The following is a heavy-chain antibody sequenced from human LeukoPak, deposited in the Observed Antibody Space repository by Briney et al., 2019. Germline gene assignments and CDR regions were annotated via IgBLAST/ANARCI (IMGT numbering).Heavy chain of an antibody. Sequence: SETLSLTCTVTGGSISSYYWSWIRQPPGKGLEWIGYIYYSGSTKYYPSLKSRVTISVDTSKNQFSLKLSSVTAADTAVYYCARSRAGDNFDAFEIWGQGTMVTVSS. V-gene: IGHV4-59*08. CDR1: GGSISSYY. D-gene: IGHD5-24*01. CDR2: IYYSGST. J-gene: IGHJ3*02. CDR3: ARSRAGDNFDAFEI.